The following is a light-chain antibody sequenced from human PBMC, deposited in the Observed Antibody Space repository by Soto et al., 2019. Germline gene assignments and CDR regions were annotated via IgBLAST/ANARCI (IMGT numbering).Light chain of an antibody. CDR2: KAS. V-gene: IGKV1-5*03. J-gene: IGKJ1*01. Sequence: DIQMTQSPSSLSASVGDRVTITCRASQSISNNVNRHQQKPGKTPKLLIYKASSLESGVPSRFSGSGSGTEFTLTISSVQPDDFATYYCQQYNSYRTFGQGTKV. CDR3: QQYNSYRT. CDR1: QSISNN.